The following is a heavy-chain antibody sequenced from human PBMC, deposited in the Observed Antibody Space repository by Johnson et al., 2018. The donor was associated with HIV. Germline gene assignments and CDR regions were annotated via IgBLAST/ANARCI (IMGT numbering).Heavy chain of an antibody. V-gene: IGHV3-9*01. D-gene: IGHD3-9*01. J-gene: IGHJ3*02. Sequence: VQLVESGGGVVRPGGSLRLSCAASGFTFDDYAMHWVRQAPGKGLEWVSGISWNSGSIGYADSVKSRFTISRDNAKNSLYLQMNSLRAEDTAVYYCASGYFDWLLISAVAFDIWGQGTMVTVSS. CDR2: ISWNSGSI. CDR3: ASGYFDWLLISAVAFDI. CDR1: GFTFDDYA.